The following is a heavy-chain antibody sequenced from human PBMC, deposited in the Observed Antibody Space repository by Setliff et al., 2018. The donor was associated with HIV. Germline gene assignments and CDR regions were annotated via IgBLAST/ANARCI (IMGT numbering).Heavy chain of an antibody. CDR3: VRADHLPT. V-gene: IGHV3-74*01. CDR1: GFPFGTYW. Sequence: GGSLRLSCAGSGFPFGTYWMNWVRQAPGKGLVWVSRIDYDGINTNYADSVKGRFTVSRDNAKNTVYLQMNGLRVDDTAMYYCVRADHLPTWGQGTLVTVSS. CDR2: IDYDGINT. J-gene: IGHJ4*02.